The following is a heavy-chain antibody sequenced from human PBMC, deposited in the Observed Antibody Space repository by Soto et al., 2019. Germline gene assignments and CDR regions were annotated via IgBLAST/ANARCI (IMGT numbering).Heavy chain of an antibody. V-gene: IGHV3-23*01. CDR1: GFICSSYD. D-gene: IGHD2-8*02. Sequence: GGSLRLSCAASGFICSSYDMSWVRQAPGKGLEWVSTILVDGRTFYVDSVKGRFTISRDSSQNTVYLQMNSLTAGDTALYYCAKATATGGGAFDICGQGTMVTVSS. J-gene: IGHJ3*02. CDR3: AKATATGGGAFDI. CDR2: ILVDGRT.